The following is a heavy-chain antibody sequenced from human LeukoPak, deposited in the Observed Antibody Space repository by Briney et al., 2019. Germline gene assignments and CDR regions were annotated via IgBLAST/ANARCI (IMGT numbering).Heavy chain of an antibody. CDR2: ILYDGSNK. D-gene: IGHD2-21*01. J-gene: IGHJ3*02. CDR3: ARDRDWAFDI. Sequence: GGSLRLSCAASGFIFSNYAMYWVRQAPGKGLEWVAVILYDGSNKYYADSVKGRFTISRDNSKNTMYLQMNSLRIEDTAVYYCARDRDWAFDIWGQGTMVTVSS. V-gene: IGHV3-30-3*01. CDR1: GFIFSNYA.